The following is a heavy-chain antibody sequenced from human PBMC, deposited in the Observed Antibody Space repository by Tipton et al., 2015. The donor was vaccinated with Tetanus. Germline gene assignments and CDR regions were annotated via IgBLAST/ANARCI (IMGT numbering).Heavy chain of an antibody. D-gene: IGHD5-24*01. CDR1: GFTLSRYT. CDR3: ARGEDTYKSGNY. V-gene: IGHV3-21*01. Sequence: SLRLSCAASGFTLSRYTLNWVRQAPGKGLEWVSSISSSSRYIYYADSVKGRFTISRDNAKNSLYLQMISLRAEDTAVYSCARGEDTYKSGNYWGQGTLVTVSS. J-gene: IGHJ4*02. CDR2: ISSSSRYI.